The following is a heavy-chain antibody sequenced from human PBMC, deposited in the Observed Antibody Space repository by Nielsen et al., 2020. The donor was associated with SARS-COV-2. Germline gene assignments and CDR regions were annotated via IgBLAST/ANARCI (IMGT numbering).Heavy chain of an antibody. CDR2: ISYDGSNK. D-gene: IGHD3-22*01. J-gene: IGHJ4*02. V-gene: IGHV3-30*03. Sequence: GESLKISCAASGFTFSSYGMHWVRQAPGKGLEWVAVISYDGSNKYYADSVKGRFTISRDNAKNSLYLQMNSLRPEDTAVYYCARLGGEIRAYYYDSSGYYFDYWGQGTLVTVSS. CDR3: ARLGGEIRAYYYDSSGYYFDY. CDR1: GFTFSSYG.